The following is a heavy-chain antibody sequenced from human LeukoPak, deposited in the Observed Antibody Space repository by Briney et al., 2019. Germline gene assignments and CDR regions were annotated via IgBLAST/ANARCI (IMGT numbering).Heavy chain of an antibody. CDR3: ARTRDYYDSSGYYYET. CDR2: INPNSGGT. D-gene: IGHD3-22*01. J-gene: IGHJ5*02. V-gene: IGHV1-2*02. CDR1: GYTFTGYY. Sequence: ASVKVSCKASGYTFTGYYMHWERQAPGQGLELMGWINPNSGGTNYAQKFQGSVTMTRDTSNSTAYMELSRLRSDDTAVYYCARTRDYYDSSGYYYETWGQGTLVTVSS.